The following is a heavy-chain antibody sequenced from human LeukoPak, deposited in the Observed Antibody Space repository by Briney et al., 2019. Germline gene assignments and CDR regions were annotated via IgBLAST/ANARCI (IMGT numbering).Heavy chain of an antibody. J-gene: IGHJ6*03. CDR2: INSDGSST. CDR1: GFTFSSYV. CDR3: ARGMATVNYYYMDV. V-gene: IGHV3-74*01. Sequence: HAGGSLRLSCAAPGFTFSSYVMHWVRQAPGKGLEWVSRINSDGSSTSYADSVKGRFTISRDNAKNTLYLQMNSLRAEDTAVCYCARGMATVNYYYMDVWGKGTTVTVSS. D-gene: IGHD5-24*01.